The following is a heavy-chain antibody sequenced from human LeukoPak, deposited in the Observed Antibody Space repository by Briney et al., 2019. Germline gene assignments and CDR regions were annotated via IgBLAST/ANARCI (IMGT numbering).Heavy chain of an antibody. D-gene: IGHD2-2*03. Sequence: ASVKVSCKASGYTFTGYYMHWVRQAPGQGLEWMGWINPNSGGTNYAQKFQGRVTMTRDTSISTAYMELSRLRSDDTAVYYCARAVDIVVVPAAPFDPWGQGTLVTVSP. J-gene: IGHJ5*02. V-gene: IGHV1-2*02. CDR1: GYTFTGYY. CDR2: INPNSGGT. CDR3: ARAVDIVVVPAAPFDP.